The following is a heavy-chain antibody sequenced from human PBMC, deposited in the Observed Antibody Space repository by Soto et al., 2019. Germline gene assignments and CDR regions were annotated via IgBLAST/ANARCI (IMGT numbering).Heavy chain of an antibody. Sequence: GGSLRLSCAASGFTFSSYSMNWVRQAPGKGLEWVSSISSSSSYIYYADSVKGRFTISRDNAKNSLYLQMNSLRAEDTAVYYCARDGDFSYGSMSLDYWGQGTLVTVSS. CDR2: ISSSSSYI. J-gene: IGHJ4*02. CDR3: ARDGDFSYGSMSLDY. CDR1: GFTFSSYS. V-gene: IGHV3-21*01. D-gene: IGHD3-22*01.